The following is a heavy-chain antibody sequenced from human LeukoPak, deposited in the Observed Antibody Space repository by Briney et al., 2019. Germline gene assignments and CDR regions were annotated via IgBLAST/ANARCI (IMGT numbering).Heavy chain of an antibody. J-gene: IGHJ5*02. Sequence: SVKVSCKASGGTFSSYTISWVRQAPGPGLEWMGGIIPIFGIANYAQKFQGRVTITADKSTSTAYMELRSLRSEDTAVYYCARDPPRIVGTTIADPWGQGTLVTVSS. CDR1: GGTFSSYT. D-gene: IGHD2-21*01. CDR2: IIPIFGIA. V-gene: IGHV1-69*17. CDR3: ARDPPRIVGTTIADP.